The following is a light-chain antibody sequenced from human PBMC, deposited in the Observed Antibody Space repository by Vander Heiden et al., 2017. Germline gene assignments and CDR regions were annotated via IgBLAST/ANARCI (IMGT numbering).Light chain of an antibody. V-gene: IGLV2-14*03. CDR2: HVS. CDR3: SSYTSSSTPI. Sequence: QSALTQPASVSGSPGQSITISCPGTSSDVGGYNYVSWYQQHPGKAPKLMIYHVSYRPSGVSNRFSGSKSGNTASLTISGLQAEDEAEYYCSSYTSSSTPIFGGGTKLTVL. CDR1: SSDVGGYNY. J-gene: IGLJ2*01.